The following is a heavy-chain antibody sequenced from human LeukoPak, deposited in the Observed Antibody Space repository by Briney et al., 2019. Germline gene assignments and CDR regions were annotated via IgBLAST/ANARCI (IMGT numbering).Heavy chain of an antibody. J-gene: IGHJ4*02. Sequence: EPGGSLRLSCDASGFIFSSFWMTWVRRAPGKGLEWVANIKQDGSEKYYVDSVKGRFTISRDNAKNSLYLQTNSLRVEDTAVYYCARDPPKWLQLPLLWGQGTLVTVSS. CDR3: ARDPPKWLQLPLL. D-gene: IGHD2-15*01. V-gene: IGHV3-7*01. CDR2: IKQDGSEK. CDR1: GFIFSSFW.